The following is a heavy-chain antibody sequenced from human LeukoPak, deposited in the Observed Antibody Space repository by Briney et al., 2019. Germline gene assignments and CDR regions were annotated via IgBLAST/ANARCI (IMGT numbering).Heavy chain of an antibody. CDR2: ISSSGSTI. D-gene: IGHD3-10*02. Sequence: GGSLRLSCAASGFTFSSYGMHWVRQAPGKGLEWVSYISSSGSTIYYADSVKGRFTISRDNAKNSLYLQMNSLRAEDTAVYYCAELGITMIGGVWGKGTTVIISS. V-gene: IGHV3-48*04. CDR1: GFTFSSYG. J-gene: IGHJ6*03. CDR3: AELGITMIGGV.